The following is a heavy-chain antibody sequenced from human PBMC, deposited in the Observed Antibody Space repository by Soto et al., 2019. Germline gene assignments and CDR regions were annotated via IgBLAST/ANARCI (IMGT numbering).Heavy chain of an antibody. Sequence: EVQLLESGGGLVQPGGSLRLSCAASGFTFSSSAMSWVRQAPGMGLEWVSGVGGSGGTTYSADSVTGRFIISRDNSKNTLYLQMNSLSAEDTAVYYCAKNCGGDCYTNFDFWGQGTLVTVSS. CDR2: VGGSGGTT. CDR1: GFTFSSSA. J-gene: IGHJ4*02. D-gene: IGHD2-21*02. CDR3: AKNCGGDCYTNFDF. V-gene: IGHV3-23*01.